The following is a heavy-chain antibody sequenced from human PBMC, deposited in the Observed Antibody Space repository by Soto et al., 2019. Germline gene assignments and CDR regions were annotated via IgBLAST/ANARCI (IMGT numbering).Heavy chain of an antibody. CDR2: ISSNGGST. D-gene: IGHD3-22*01. CDR3: VKVVMASTLIPYYDDSSGYYYDASNI. Sequence: GGSLRLSCSASGFTFSSYAMHWVRQAPGKGLEYVSVISSNGGSTYHADSVKGRFTISRDNSKNTLYLQMSSLRAEDRAVYYCVKVVMASTLIPYYDDSSGYYYDASNIWGPGTKVTVSS. J-gene: IGHJ3*02. V-gene: IGHV3-64D*06. CDR1: GFTFSSYA.